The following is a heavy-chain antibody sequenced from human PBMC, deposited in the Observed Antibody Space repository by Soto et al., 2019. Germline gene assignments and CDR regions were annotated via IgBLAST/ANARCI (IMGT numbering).Heavy chain of an antibody. Sequence: QVQLVESGGGVVQPGRSLRLSCAASGFTFSSYAMHWVRQAPGKGLEWVAVISYDGSNKYYADSVKGRFTIPRDNSKKTLYLQMNSLRAEDTAVYYCARGIITMVRGVIRVYFDYWGQGTLVTVSS. D-gene: IGHD3-10*01. CDR2: ISYDGSNK. J-gene: IGHJ4*02. CDR1: GFTFSSYA. CDR3: ARGIITMVRGVIRVYFDY. V-gene: IGHV3-30-3*01.